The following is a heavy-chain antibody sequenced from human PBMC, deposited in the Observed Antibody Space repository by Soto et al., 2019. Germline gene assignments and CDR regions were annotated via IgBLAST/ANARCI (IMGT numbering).Heavy chain of an antibody. V-gene: IGHV1-69*02. J-gene: IGHJ4*02. CDR3: ARAKGQWLEYDY. Sequence: GASVKVSCKASGGTFSSYTISWVRQAPGQGLEWMGRIIPILGIANYAQKFQGRVTITADKSTSTAYMELRSLRSDDTAVYYCARAKGQWLEYDYWGQGTLVTVSS. CDR1: GGTFSSYT. CDR2: IIPILGIA. D-gene: IGHD6-19*01.